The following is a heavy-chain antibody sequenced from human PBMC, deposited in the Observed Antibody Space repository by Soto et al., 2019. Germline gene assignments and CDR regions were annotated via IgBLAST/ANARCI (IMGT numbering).Heavy chain of an antibody. CDR2: ISYDGSNK. Sequence: GGSLRLSCAASGFTFSSYAMHWVRQAPGKGLEWVAVISYDGSNKYYADSVKGRFTISRDNSKNTLYLQMNSLRAEDTAVYYCARATDKRYSSSWYYWGQGTLVTVSS. CDR1: GFTFSSYA. J-gene: IGHJ4*02. V-gene: IGHV3-30-3*01. CDR3: ARATDKRYSSSWYY. D-gene: IGHD6-13*01.